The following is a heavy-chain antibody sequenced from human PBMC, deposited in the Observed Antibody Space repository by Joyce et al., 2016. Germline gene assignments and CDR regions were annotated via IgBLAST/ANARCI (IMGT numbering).Heavy chain of an antibody. CDR3: AGGILTGYFDY. Sequence: QGQLVESGGGVVKPGRSLRLSCAASGFTFSNYGMHWVRQAPGKGREWVAVISYDGSNKHYGDSVKGRFAISRDNAKNTLYLQMNSLRAEDTAVYYCAGGILTGYFDYWGQGTLVTVSS. CDR1: GFTFSNYG. V-gene: IGHV3-30*03. D-gene: IGHD3-9*01. CDR2: ISYDGSNK. J-gene: IGHJ4*02.